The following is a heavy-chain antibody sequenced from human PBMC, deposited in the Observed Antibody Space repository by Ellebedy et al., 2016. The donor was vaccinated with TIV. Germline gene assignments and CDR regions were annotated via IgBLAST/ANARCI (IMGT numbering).Heavy chain of an antibody. CDR2: INWNSVSP. J-gene: IGHJ4*02. CDR3: ARGGYNGYDSNFEY. CDR1: GFTFDDYA. D-gene: IGHD5-12*01. V-gene: IGHV3-20*04. Sequence: GGSLRLSCAASGFTFDDYAMSWVRQAPGKGLEWVSGINWNSVSPGYADFVKGRFTISRDNAKKSLYLQMNSLRAEDTAMYYCARGGYNGYDSNFEYWGQGVLVTVSS.